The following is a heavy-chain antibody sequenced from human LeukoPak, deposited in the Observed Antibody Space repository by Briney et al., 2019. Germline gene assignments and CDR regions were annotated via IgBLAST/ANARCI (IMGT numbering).Heavy chain of an antibody. J-gene: IGHJ3*02. Sequence: HAGGSLRLSCAASGFTFSSYAMSWVRQAPGKGLEWVSAISGSGGSTYYADSVKGRFTISRDNSKNTLYLQMNSLRAEDTAVYYCAKWKIPLTIVGAKDGISAFDIWGQGTMVTVSS. CDR2: ISGSGGST. D-gene: IGHD1-26*01. CDR3: AKWKIPLTIVGAKDGISAFDI. V-gene: IGHV3-23*01. CDR1: GFTFSSYA.